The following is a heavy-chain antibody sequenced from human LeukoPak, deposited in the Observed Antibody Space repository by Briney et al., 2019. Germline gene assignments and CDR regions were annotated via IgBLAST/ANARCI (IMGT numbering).Heavy chain of an antibody. J-gene: IGHJ4*02. CDR3: ARIGYSSSCFDY. CDR2: IKQDGSEK. CDR1: GFTFSSYW. V-gene: IGHV3-7*01. Sequence: PGGSLRLSWAASGFTFSSYWMSWVRQAPGKGLEWVANIKQDGSEKDYVDSMKGRFTISRDNAKNSLYLQMNSLRAGDTAVYYCARIGYSSSCFDYWGQGTLVTVSS. D-gene: IGHD6-13*01.